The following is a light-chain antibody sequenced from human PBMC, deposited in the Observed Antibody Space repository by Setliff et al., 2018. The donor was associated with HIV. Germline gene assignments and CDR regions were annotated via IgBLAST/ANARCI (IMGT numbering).Light chain of an antibody. CDR2: DVN. Sequence: QSALAQPRSVSGSPGQSVTISCTGTSSDVGGYNFVSWYQQHPGKAPKFIIYDVNKRPSGVPDRFSGSKSRNTASLTISGLQPEDEADYYCCSYAGSFIYVFGTGTKV. CDR1: SSDVGGYNF. V-gene: IGLV2-11*01. CDR3: CSYAGSFIYV. J-gene: IGLJ1*01.